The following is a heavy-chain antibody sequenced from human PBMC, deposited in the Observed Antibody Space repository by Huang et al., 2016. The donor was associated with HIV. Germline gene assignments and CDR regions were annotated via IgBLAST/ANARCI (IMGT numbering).Heavy chain of an antibody. V-gene: IGHV3-74*01. Sequence: EVQLVESGGGLVQPGGSLRLSCAASGFSISSYWMHWVRQAPGKGLVWVSGINSDGSSTSDADSVKGRFTISRDNAKNTLYLQMNSLRAEDTAVYYCARDPRIQSWLNFFDYWGQGTLVSVSS. CDR2: INSDGSST. CDR3: ARDPRIQSWLNFFDY. J-gene: IGHJ4*02. CDR1: GFSISSYW. D-gene: IGHD3-22*01.